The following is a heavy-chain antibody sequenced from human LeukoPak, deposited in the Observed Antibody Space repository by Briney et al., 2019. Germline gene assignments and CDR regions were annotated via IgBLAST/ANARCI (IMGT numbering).Heavy chain of an antibody. CDR1: GLTFRSYT. V-gene: IGHV3-21*01. CDR2: ISSNSAYL. J-gene: IGHJ3*02. CDR3: AREGFCPSSAICSLSSQDAFDI. Sequence: PGGSLRLSCAASGLTFRSYTMNWVRQAPGRGLEWVSSISSNSAYLYYADSLRGRFTISRDNAKNSLSLQMNSLRAADTAVYYCAREGFCPSSAICSLSSQDAFDIWGQGTMVTVSS. D-gene: IGHD3-22*01.